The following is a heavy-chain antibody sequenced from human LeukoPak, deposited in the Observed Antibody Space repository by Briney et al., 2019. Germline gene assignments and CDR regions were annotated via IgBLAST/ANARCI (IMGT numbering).Heavy chain of an antibody. CDR3: ARGETYCGGDYYSEVHVSLRWFY. J-gene: IGHJ4*02. CDR1: GGSFSSYY. CDR2: INHSGST. V-gene: IGHV4-34*01. Sequence: PSETLSLTCAVYGGSFSSYYWTWIRQPPGKGLEWIGEINHSGSTNYNTSLRSRVTISLDTSKNQFSLKLSSVTAADTAVYYCARGETYCGGDYYSEVHVSLRWFYWGQGTPVTVSS. D-gene: IGHD2-21*02.